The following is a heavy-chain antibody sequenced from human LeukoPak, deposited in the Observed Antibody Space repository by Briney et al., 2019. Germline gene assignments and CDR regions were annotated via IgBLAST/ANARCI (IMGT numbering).Heavy chain of an antibody. CDR1: GFTFSDYY. CDR2: IYYSGST. V-gene: IGHV4-59*01. CDR3: TGGYDTLTGYYKGDY. Sequence: GSLRLSCAASGFTFSDYYMSWIRQAPGKGLEWIGYIYYSGSTNYNPSLKSRVTISVDTSKNQFSLKLSSVTAADTAVYYCTGGYDTLTGYYKGDYWGQGTLVTVSS. J-gene: IGHJ4*02. D-gene: IGHD3-9*01.